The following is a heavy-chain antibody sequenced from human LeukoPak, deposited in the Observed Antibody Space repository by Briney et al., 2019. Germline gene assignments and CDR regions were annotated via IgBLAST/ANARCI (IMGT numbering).Heavy chain of an antibody. V-gene: IGHV1-2*02. J-gene: IGHJ5*02. CDR1: GYTFTGYY. CDR3: ARDRLIVVVVAAGNWSDP. D-gene: IGHD2-15*01. CDR2: INPNSGGT. Sequence: ASVKVSCKASGYTFTGYYMHWVRQAPGQGLEWMGWINPNSGGTNYAQKFQGRVTMTRDTSISTAYMELSRLRSDDTAVYYCARDRLIVVVVAAGNWSDPWGQGTLVTVSS.